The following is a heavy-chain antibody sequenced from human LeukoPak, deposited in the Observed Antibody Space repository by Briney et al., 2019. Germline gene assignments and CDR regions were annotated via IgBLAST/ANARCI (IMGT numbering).Heavy chain of an antibody. Sequence: PGGSLRLSCAASGFTFSSYAMSWVRQAPGKGLEWVSAISGSGGSTYYADSVKGRFTISRDNSKNTLYLQMNSLRAEDTAVYYCAKDGPLLRSGYYNFDYWGQGTLVTVSS. J-gene: IGHJ4*02. CDR2: ISGSGGST. CDR1: GFTFSSYA. D-gene: IGHD3-3*01. CDR3: AKDGPLLRSGYYNFDY. V-gene: IGHV3-23*01.